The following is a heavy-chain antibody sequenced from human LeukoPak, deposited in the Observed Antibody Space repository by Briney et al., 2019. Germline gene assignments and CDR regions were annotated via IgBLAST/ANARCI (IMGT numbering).Heavy chain of an antibody. J-gene: IGHJ4*02. CDR1: GYIFTNFG. Sequence: GASVKVSCKASGYIFTNFGISWVRQARGQGLEWMGWISGYNGNTKYVQKFQGRVTMTTDTSTSTAYMELSRLRSDDTAVYYCARVPRRIYSGYEDTQFDYWGQGTLVTVSS. D-gene: IGHD5-12*01. CDR2: ISGYNGNT. V-gene: IGHV1-18*01. CDR3: ARVPRRIYSGYEDTQFDY.